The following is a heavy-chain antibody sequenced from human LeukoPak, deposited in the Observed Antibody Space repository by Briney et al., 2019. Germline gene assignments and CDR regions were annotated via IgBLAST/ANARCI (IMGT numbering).Heavy chain of an antibody. CDR2: IYPGDSDT. D-gene: IGHD3-10*01. J-gene: IGHJ6*03. CDR1: GYSFTSYW. Sequence: GESLKISRKGSGYSFTSYWIGWVRQMPGKGLEWMGIIYPGDSDTRYSPSFQGQVTISADKSISTAYLQWSSLKASDTAMYYCARGAYGSGSYDDYYYYMDVWGKGTTVTISS. CDR3: ARGAYGSGSYDDYYYYMDV. V-gene: IGHV5-51*01.